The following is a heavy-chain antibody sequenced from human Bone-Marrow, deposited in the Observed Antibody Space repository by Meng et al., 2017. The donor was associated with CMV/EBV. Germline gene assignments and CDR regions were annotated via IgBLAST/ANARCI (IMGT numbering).Heavy chain of an antibody. CDR1: GGSISSYY. J-gene: IGHJ6*02. CDR3: ARDSQTRITIFGVDIGPGYYYGMDV. D-gene: IGHD3-3*01. Sequence: SETLSLTCTVSGGSISSYYWSWIRQPPGKGLEWIGYIYYSGSTNYNPSLKSRVTISVDTSKNQFSLKLSSVTAADTAVYYCARDSQTRITIFGVDIGPGYYYGMDVWGQGTTVTVSS. V-gene: IGHV4-59*01. CDR2: IYYSGST.